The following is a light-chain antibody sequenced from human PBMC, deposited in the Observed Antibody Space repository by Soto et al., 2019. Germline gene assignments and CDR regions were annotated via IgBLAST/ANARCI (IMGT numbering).Light chain of an antibody. CDR3: QQYKNWPRT. Sequence: EIVMTQSPATLSMSPGERATLSCRASETISNNLVWYQQKPGQAPMLLIHEASTRATGIPARSSGSGSVTEFTLTISSLQSEDFAVYYCQQYKNWPRTFGQGAKVEIK. V-gene: IGKV3D-15*01. CDR2: EAS. J-gene: IGKJ1*01. CDR1: ETISNN.